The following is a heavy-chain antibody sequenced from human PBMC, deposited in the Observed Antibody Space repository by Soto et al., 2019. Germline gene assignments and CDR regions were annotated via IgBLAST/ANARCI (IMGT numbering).Heavy chain of an antibody. D-gene: IGHD3-10*01. V-gene: IGHV3-11*06. J-gene: IGHJ4*02. Sequence: PGGSLRLSCAASGFTFSDYYMSWIRQAPGKGLEWVSYISSSSSYTNYADSVKGRFTISRDNAKNTLYLQMNSLRAEDTAVYYCAKDRHEGVSANDYWGQGTLVTVSS. CDR3: AKDRHEGVSANDY. CDR1: GFTFSDYY. CDR2: ISSSSSYT.